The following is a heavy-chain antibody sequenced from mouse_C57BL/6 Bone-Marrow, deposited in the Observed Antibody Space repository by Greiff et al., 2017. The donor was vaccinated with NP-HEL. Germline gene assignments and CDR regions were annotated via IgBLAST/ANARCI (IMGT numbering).Heavy chain of an antibody. CDR2: IHPNSGST. CDR3: ARPFFTRYFDY. D-gene: IGHD1-1*01. CDR1: GYTFTSSW. Sequence: QVQLQQPGAELVKPGASVKLSCKASGYTFTSSWMHWVKQRPGQGLEWIGMIHPNSGSTNYNEKFKSKATLTVDKSSSTAYMQLSSLTSEDSAVYYCARPFFTRYFDYWGQGTTLTVSS. V-gene: IGHV1-64*01. J-gene: IGHJ2*01.